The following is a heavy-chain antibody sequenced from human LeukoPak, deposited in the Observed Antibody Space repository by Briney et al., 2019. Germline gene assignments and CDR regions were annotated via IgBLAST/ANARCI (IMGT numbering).Heavy chain of an antibody. CDR2: FDPEDGET. D-gene: IGHD5-24*01. V-gene: IGHV1-24*01. CDR1: GYTLTELS. CDR3: ATGDGRDGYTNFDY. Sequence: ASVKVSCKVSGYTLTELSMHWVRQAPGKGLEWMGGFDPEDGETIYAQKFQGRVTMTEDTSTDTACMELSSLRSEDTAVYYCATGDGRDGYTNFDYWGQGTLVTVSS. J-gene: IGHJ4*02.